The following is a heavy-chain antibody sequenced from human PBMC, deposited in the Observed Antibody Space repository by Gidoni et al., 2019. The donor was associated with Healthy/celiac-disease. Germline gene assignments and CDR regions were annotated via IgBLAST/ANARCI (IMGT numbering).Heavy chain of an antibody. Sequence: QVQLVQSGAEVKKPGASVKVSCKASGYTFTSYGISWVRQAPGQGLEWMGWISGYNGNTNYAQKLQGRVTMTTDTSTSTAYMELRSLRSDDTAVYYCARDVPRSGAGIVVAHTTPFFDIWGRGTLVTVSS. V-gene: IGHV1-18*01. J-gene: IGHJ2*01. D-gene: IGHD2-21*01. CDR1: GYTFTSYG. CDR2: ISGYNGNT. CDR3: ARDVPRSGAGIVVAHTTPFFDI.